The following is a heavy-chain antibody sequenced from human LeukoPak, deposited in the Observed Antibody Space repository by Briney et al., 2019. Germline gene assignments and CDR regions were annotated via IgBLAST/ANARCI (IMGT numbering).Heavy chain of an antibody. CDR3: ACLTTADAFDI. V-gene: IGHV4-59*01. Sequence: SETLTLTCSVSGGSISSYYWSWIRQPPGKGLEWIGYIYYSGSTNYNPSLKSRVTISVDTSKNQFSLKLSSVTAADTAVYYCACLTTADAFDIWGQGTMVTVSS. D-gene: IGHD3-22*01. CDR2: IYYSGST. J-gene: IGHJ3*02. CDR1: GGSISSYY.